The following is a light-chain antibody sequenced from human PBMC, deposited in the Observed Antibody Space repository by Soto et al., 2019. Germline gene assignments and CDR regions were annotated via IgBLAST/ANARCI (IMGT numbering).Light chain of an antibody. Sequence: QCALTQPASVSGSPGQSIAISCTGTSSDVGGYNYVSWYQQHPGKAPKLLLSEVSNRPSGVSDRFSGSKSGNTASLTISGLQTQDEADYYCSSFTSAYTFVFGTGTKVTVL. V-gene: IGLV2-14*01. J-gene: IGLJ1*01. CDR2: EVS. CDR1: SSDVGGYNY. CDR3: SSFTSAYTFV.